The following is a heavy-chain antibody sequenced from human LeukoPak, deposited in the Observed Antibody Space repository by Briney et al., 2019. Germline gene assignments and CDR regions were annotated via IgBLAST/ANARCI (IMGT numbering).Heavy chain of an antibody. CDR1: GLSVSNNY. V-gene: IGHV3-66*01. J-gene: IGHJ4*02. CDR2: IKPGGST. CDR3: ARSSAD. Sequence: GGSLRLSCAASGLSVSNNYMSWVRQAPGKGPEWVSVIKPGGSTYYADSVKGRFIISRDNSKNTLYLQMNSLRAEDTALYYCARSSADWGQGTPVTVSS.